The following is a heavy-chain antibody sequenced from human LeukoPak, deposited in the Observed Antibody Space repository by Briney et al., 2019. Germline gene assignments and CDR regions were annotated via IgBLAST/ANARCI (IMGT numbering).Heavy chain of an antibody. CDR3: ARNRVVGAPNFAY. V-gene: IGHV4-59*01. Sequence: SETLSLTCTVSGGSISRYYWSWIRQPPGKGLEWIGYIYYSGTTNYIPSLKSRVTISVDTSKNQFSLKLSSVTAADTAVYYCARNRVVGAPNFAYWGQATLVTVFS. CDR2: IYYSGTT. D-gene: IGHD1-26*01. J-gene: IGHJ4*02. CDR1: GGSISRYY.